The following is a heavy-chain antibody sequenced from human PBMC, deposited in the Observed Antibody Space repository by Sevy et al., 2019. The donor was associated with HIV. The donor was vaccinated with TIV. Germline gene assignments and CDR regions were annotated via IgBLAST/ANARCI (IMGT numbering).Heavy chain of an antibody. CDR2: INHSGSA. CDR1: GGSFSAYY. J-gene: IGHJ4*02. D-gene: IGHD3-16*01. V-gene: IGHV4-34*01. CDR3: ARPGGDL. Sequence: SETLSLTCAVYGGSFSAYYWSWIRQAPGQGLEWIGDINHSGSANYNSSLKSRVTISVDTTKSQFSLKLSSVTAADTAVYYCARPGGDLWGRGTLVTVSS.